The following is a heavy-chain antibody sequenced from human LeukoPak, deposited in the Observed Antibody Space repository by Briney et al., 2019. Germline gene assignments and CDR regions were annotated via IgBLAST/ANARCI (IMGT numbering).Heavy chain of an antibody. CDR2: ISYDGSNK. D-gene: IGHD3-10*01. Sequence: PGRSLRLSCAASGFTFSSYGMHWVRQAPGKGLEWVAVISYDGSNKYYADSVKGRFTISRDNSKNTLYLQMNSLRAEDTAVYYCARGVVRGVSNYWGQGTLVTVSS. CDR1: GFTFSSYG. V-gene: IGHV3-30*03. J-gene: IGHJ4*02. CDR3: ARGVVRGVSNY.